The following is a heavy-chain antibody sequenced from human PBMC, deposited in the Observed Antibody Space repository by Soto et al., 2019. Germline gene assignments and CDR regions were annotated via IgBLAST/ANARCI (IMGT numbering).Heavy chain of an antibody. CDR2: IIPIFGTA. CDR1: GGTFSSYA. V-gene: IGHV1-69*01. J-gene: IGHJ6*02. Sequence: QVQLVQSGAEVKKPGSSVKVSCKASGGTFSSYAISWVRQAPGQGLEWMGGIIPIFGTANYAQKFQGRVTTTAAESTTTAYMELSSLRSEDTAVYYCGTYSYGSGSSYYYGMDVWGQGTTVTVSS. CDR3: GTYSYGSGSSYYYGMDV. D-gene: IGHD3-10*01.